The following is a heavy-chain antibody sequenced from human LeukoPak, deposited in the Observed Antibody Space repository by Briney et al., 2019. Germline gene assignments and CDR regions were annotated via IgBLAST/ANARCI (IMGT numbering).Heavy chain of an antibody. CDR3: ASGRQLGY. CDR2: IKEDGSEK. J-gene: IGHJ4*02. Sequence: PGGSLRLSCAASGSSLSNYWMSWVRQAPGKGLEWVANIKEDGSEKYYVDSVKGRFTISRDNARNSLYLQMNSLRAEDTSVYYCASGRQLGYWGQGTLVTVSS. CDR1: GSSLSNYW. V-gene: IGHV3-7*01. D-gene: IGHD6-13*01.